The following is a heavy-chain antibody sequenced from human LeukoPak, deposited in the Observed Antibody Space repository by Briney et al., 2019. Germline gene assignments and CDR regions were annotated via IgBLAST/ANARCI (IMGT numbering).Heavy chain of an antibody. CDR1: GFTFSSYS. V-gene: IGHV3-21*04. Sequence: GGSLRLSCAASGFTFSSYSMNWVRQAPGKGLEWVSSISSSSSYIYYADSVKGRFTISRDNAKNSLYLQMNSLRAEDTAVYYCARGYPHYYDSSGYYSDYWGQGTLVTVSS. D-gene: IGHD3-22*01. CDR3: ARGYPHYYDSSGYYSDY. CDR2: ISSSSSYI. J-gene: IGHJ4*02.